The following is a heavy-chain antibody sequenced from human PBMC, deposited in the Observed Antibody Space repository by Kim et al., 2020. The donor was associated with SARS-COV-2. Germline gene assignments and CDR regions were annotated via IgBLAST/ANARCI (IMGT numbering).Heavy chain of an antibody. CDR1: GFTFSSYA. Sequence: GGSLRLSCAASGFTFSSYAMSWVRQAPGKGLEWVSAISGSGGSTYYADSVKGRFTISRDNSKNTLYLQMNSLRAEDTAVYYCAKGWGFDSAYCGGDCYSVYFDYWGQGTLVTVSS. D-gene: IGHD2-21*02. CDR3: AKGWGFDSAYCGGDCYSVYFDY. J-gene: IGHJ4*02. V-gene: IGHV3-23*01. CDR2: ISGSGGST.